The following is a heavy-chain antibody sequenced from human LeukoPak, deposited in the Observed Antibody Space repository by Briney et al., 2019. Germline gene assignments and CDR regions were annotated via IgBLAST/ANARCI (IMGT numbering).Heavy chain of an antibody. D-gene: IGHD4-17*01. J-gene: IGHJ4*02. CDR3: ARAGYGDSDFDY. CDR1: GYSISTSYY. CDR2: IYHSGNT. V-gene: IGHV4-38-2*02. Sequence: KTSETLSLTCTVSGYSISTSYYWGWIRQPPGKGLEWIGSIYHSGNTYYNPSLKSRVTISVDTSENQFSLKLNSVTAADTAVYYCARAGYGDSDFDYWGQGTLVTVSS.